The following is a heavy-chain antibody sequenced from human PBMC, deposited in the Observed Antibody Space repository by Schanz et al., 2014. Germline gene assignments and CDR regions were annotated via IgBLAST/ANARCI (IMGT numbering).Heavy chain of an antibody. CDR3: ARDHTTESYYSAGPPIDY. CDR1: GFTASSHS. J-gene: IGHJ4*02. D-gene: IGHD1-26*01. Sequence: EVQLVESGGGLVKPGGSLRLSCGVSGFTASSHSMNWVRQAPGKGLEWVSSISSRSSHIYYADSVKGRFTVSRDNAKNSVYLQMNGLRVEDTAVYYCARDHTTESYYSAGPPIDYWGQGTLXTVSS. CDR2: ISSRSSHI. V-gene: IGHV3-21*02.